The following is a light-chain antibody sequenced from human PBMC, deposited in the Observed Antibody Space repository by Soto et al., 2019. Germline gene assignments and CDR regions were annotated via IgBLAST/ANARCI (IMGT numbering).Light chain of an antibody. J-gene: IGKJ1*01. CDR3: QQYKRPT. V-gene: IGKV1-5*01. CDR2: AAS. Sequence: DIPFTQSPSTPSVSVRDRVTSTCRASQSISSWLAWYQQNPGQAPQLLIYAASSLESGVTSRVSGSGSGTEFTLTSSDLQPDDFASYYCQQYKRPTFGQGTKVDIK. CDR1: QSISSW.